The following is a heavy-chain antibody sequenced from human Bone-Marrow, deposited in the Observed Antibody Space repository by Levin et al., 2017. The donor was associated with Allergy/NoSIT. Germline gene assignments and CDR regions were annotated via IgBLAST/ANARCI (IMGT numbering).Heavy chain of an antibody. J-gene: IGHJ6*02. CDR3: ARWRSDYDSNQVLVVYGMDV. D-gene: IGHD3-22*01. V-gene: IGHV3-30-3*01. CDR1: GFSFSFYA. Sequence: PGGSLRLSCTASGFSFSFYAFHWVRLAPSRGLEWVAVISSDAGQKYYADSVRGRFTISRDNSRKTLYLEMNRLRPEDTAIYYCARWRSDYDSNQVLVVYGMDVWGQGTTVTVSS. CDR2: ISSDAGQK.